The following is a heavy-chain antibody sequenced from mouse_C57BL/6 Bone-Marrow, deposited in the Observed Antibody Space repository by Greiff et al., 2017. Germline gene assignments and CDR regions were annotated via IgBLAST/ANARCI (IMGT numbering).Heavy chain of an antibody. J-gene: IGHJ4*01. Sequence: VQLQQSGPELVKPGASVKISCKASGYTFTDYYMNWVKQSHGKSLEWIGDINPNNGGTSYNQKVKGKATLTVDKSSSTAYMELRSLTSEDSAVYYCAYDGYYAMDYWGQGTSVTVSS. V-gene: IGHV1-26*01. CDR3: AYDGYYAMDY. CDR1: GYTFTDYY. D-gene: IGHD2-3*01. CDR2: INPNNGGT.